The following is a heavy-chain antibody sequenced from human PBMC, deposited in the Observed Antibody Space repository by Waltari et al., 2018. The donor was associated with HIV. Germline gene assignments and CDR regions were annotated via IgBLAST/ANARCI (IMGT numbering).Heavy chain of an antibody. CDR3: STSRPGAMFGDA. V-gene: IGHV1-8*01. CDR1: GYPCTNYD. J-gene: IGHJ5*02. D-gene: IGHD3-3*01. Sequence: QGQLVQSGAEVKQSGAYVRISGKASGYPCTNYDNNWLRQATGQGLEWMGWMNPSTGNAGYAHNFQGRVTMTRDIPINTAYMELSGLTSHDTAVYYCSTSRPGAMFGDAWGQGTLVTVSS. CDR2: MNPSTGNA.